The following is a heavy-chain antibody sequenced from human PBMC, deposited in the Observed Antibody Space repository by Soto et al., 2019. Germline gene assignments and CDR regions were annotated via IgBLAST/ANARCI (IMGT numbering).Heavy chain of an antibody. D-gene: IGHD5-12*01. V-gene: IGHV3-33*01. J-gene: IGHJ6*02. Sequence: GGSLRLSCAASGFTFSSYGMHWVRQAPGKGLEWVAVIRYDGSNKYYADSVKGRFTISRDNSKNTLYLQMNSLRAEDTAVYYCARDPGYRDYYYYYGMDVWGQGTTVTVSS. CDR2: IRYDGSNK. CDR1: GFTFSSYG. CDR3: ARDPGYRDYYYYYGMDV.